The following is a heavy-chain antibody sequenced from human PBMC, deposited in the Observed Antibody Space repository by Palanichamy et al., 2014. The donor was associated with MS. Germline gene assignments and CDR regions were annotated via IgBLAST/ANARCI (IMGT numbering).Heavy chain of an antibody. CDR1: GFTFSGSA. CDR3: TRQGDDSSGYYGD. D-gene: IGHD3-22*01. V-gene: IGHV3-73*01. Sequence: EVQLVESWGGLVQPGGSLKLSCAASGFTFSGSAMHWVRQASGKGLEWVGRIRSKANSYATAYAASVKGRFTVSRDDSKNTAYLQMNSLKTEDTAVYYCTRQGDDSSGYYGDWGQGTLVTVSS. J-gene: IGHJ4*02. CDR2: IRSKANSYAT.